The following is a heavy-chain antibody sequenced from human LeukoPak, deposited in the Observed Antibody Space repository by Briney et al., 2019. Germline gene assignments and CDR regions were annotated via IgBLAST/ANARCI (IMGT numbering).Heavy chain of an antibody. CDR2: IVGSSST. V-gene: IGHV3-21*01. Sequence: PGGSLRLSCAASGFTLSNFAMTWVRQAPGKGLEWVSSIVGSSSTYYADSLKGRFTISRDNAKNSLYLQMNSLRAEDTAVYYCARIGAGSSRDYWGQGTLVTVS. D-gene: IGHD6-13*01. J-gene: IGHJ4*02. CDR3: ARIGAGSSRDY. CDR1: GFTLSNFA.